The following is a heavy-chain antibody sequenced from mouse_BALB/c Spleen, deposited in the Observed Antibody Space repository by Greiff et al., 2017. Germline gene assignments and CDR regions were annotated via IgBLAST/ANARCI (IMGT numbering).Heavy chain of an antibody. Sequence: EVQLVESGGGLVKPGGSLKLSCAASGFTFSSYAMSWVRQSPEKRLEWVAEISSGGSYTYYPDTVTGRFTISRDNAKNTLYLEMSSLRSEDTAMYYCAREAYYYGSSYFDYWGQGTTLTVSA. CDR2: ISSGGSYT. J-gene: IGHJ2*01. CDR1: GFTFSSYA. D-gene: IGHD1-1*01. CDR3: AREAYYYGSSYFDY. V-gene: IGHV5-9-4*01.